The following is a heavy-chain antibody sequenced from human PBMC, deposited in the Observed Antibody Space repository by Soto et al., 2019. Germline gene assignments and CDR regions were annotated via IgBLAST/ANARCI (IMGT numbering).Heavy chain of an antibody. CDR3: ARTNTEIVVVKSSGTYYGMDV. J-gene: IGHJ6*02. CDR2: INHSGST. D-gene: IGHD3-22*01. V-gene: IGHV4-34*01. Sequence: QVQLQQWGAGLLKPSETLSLTCAVYGGSFSGYYWSWIRQPPGKGLEWIGEINHSGSTNYNPSLKSRVTISVDTSKNQFSLKLSSVTAADTAVYYCARTNTEIVVVKSSGTYYGMDVWGQGTTVTVSS. CDR1: GGSFSGYY.